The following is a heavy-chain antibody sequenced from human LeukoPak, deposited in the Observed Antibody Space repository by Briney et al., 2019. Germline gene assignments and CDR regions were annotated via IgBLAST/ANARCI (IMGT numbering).Heavy chain of an antibody. J-gene: IGHJ4*02. D-gene: IGHD3-10*01. V-gene: IGHV1-69*13. CDR2: IIPIFGTA. CDR1: GYTFTSYG. Sequence: SVKVSCKASGYTFTSYGISWVGQAPGQGLEWMGGIIPIFGTANYAQKFQGRVTITADESTSTAYMELSSLRSEDTAVYYCARGGRVRGVIITAYYFDYWGQGTLVTVSS. CDR3: ARGGRVRGVIITAYYFDY.